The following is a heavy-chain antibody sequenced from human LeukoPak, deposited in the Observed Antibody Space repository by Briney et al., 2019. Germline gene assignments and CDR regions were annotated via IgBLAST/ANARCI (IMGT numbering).Heavy chain of an antibody. J-gene: IGHJ4*02. CDR3: ARDRPTGASRRFVAQ. Sequence: TGGSLRLSCAASGFTFSSYSMTWVRQGPGQGLEWVSSMSSGGTYIYYADSMRGRVTISRDNAKSSLYLLMNSLRVEDTAVYYCARDRPTGASRRFVAQWGEGTLVTVSS. V-gene: IGHV3-21*01. CDR1: GFTFSSYS. D-gene: IGHD3-16*01. CDR2: MSSGGTYI.